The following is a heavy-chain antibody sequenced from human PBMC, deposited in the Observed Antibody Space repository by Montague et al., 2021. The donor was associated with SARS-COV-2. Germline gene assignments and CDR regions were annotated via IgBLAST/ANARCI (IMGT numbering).Heavy chain of an antibody. J-gene: IGHJ3*01. CDR2: INSDGSNT. CDR1: GFTLSSYW. CDR3: ARYYVSGNYGFDL. V-gene: IGHV3-74*01. Sequence: SLRLSRAASGFTLSSYWMHWVRQAPGKGLVWVSRINSDGSNTNYADSVKGRFTISRDNAKNTLYLQMISLRAEDTAVYYCARYYVSGNYGFDLWGQGTMVTVSS. D-gene: IGHD3-10*01.